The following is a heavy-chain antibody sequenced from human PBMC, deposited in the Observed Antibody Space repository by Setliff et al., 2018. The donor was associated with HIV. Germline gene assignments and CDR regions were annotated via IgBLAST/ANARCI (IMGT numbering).Heavy chain of an antibody. V-gene: IGHV3-23*01. CDR1: EFTFSSYA. J-gene: IGHJ6*02. CDR3: ATGGMATAGPGGGHGLDV. Sequence: LRLSCAASEFTFSSYAMSWVRQAPGKGLEWVSSISVSGGSTYYADSVKGRSTISRDNSKNTLFLQMNSLRAEDTAIYYCATGGMATAGPGGGHGLDVWGQGTTVTVSS. D-gene: IGHD6-13*01. CDR2: ISVSGGST.